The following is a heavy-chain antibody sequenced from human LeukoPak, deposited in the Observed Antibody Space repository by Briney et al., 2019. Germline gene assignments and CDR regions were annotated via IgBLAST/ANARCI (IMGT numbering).Heavy chain of an antibody. CDR2: ISYDGSNK. Sequence: PGGSLRLSCAASGFTFSSYGMHWVRQAPGKGLEWVAAISYDGSNKYYADSVKGRFTISRDNSKNTLYLQMNSLRAEDTAVYYCAKEELGIAAAGPFDYWGQGTLVTVSS. CDR1: GFTFSSYG. V-gene: IGHV3-30*18. D-gene: IGHD6-13*01. J-gene: IGHJ4*02. CDR3: AKEELGIAAAGPFDY.